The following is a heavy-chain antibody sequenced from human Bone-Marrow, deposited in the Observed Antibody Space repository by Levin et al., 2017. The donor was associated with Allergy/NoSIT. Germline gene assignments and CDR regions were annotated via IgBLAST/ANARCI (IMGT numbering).Heavy chain of an antibody. J-gene: IGHJ4*02. CDR3: AKSKMSCSGATCYSAFDS. CDR1: GFPFSSYA. D-gene: IGHD2-15*01. CDR2: ISGSGTAK. Sequence: LAGGSLRLSCAASGFPFSSYAIHWVRQAPGRGPEWVSGISGSGTAKDYADSVKGRFTIARDNSKNTIYMEMTSLRFDDTALYYCAKSKMSCSGATCYSAFDSWGQGTQVTVSS. V-gene: IGHV3-NL1*01.